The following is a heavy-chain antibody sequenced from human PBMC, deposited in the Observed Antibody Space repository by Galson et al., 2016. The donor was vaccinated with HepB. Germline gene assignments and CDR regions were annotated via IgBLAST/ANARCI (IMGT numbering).Heavy chain of an antibody. CDR3: ARHECRGSDCLSAYDF. Sequence: GAEVKKPGESLKISCKGSGYRFANYWIGWVRQMPGKGLESMGIVYPGNSEIRYSPSFQGQVTISADKSITTVYLQWNNLKASDSAIYYCARHECRGSDCLSAYDFWGQGTVVTVSS. CDR1: GYRFANYW. V-gene: IGHV5-51*01. J-gene: IGHJ3*01. D-gene: IGHD2-21*02. CDR2: VYPGNSEI.